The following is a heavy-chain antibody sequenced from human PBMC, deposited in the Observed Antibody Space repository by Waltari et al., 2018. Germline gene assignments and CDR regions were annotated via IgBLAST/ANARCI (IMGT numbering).Heavy chain of an antibody. V-gene: IGHV1-3*01. D-gene: IGHD3-3*01. CDR1: GYTFTKYS. J-gene: IGHJ4*02. Sequence: QVYLVQSGAEVKKPGASVKVSCKASGYTFTKYSWHWVRQAPVQGLEWGGWLHCGNGNTKDSKRFQDRLTSGKDTSATTVYMGLSSLTSEDTAVYYCAKTQYDCWSAYFDYWGQGTLVTVSS. CDR3: AKTQYDCWSAYFDY. CDR2: LHCGNGNT.